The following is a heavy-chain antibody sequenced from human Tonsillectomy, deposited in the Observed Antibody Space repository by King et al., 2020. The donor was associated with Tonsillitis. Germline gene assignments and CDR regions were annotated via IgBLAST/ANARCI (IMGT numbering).Heavy chain of an antibody. CDR1: GFTVSSNY. J-gene: IGHJ6*02. Sequence: VQLVESGGGLVQPGGSLRLSCAASGFTVSSNYMNWVRQAPGKGLEWVSVIYSGGSTYYADSVKGRFTISRDNSKNTLYLQMNSLRAEDTAVYYCARERAADDYITYYYCYAMDVWGQGTTVTVSS. D-gene: IGHD4-11*01. CDR3: ARERAADDYITYYYCYAMDV. CDR2: IYSGGST. V-gene: IGHV3-66*01.